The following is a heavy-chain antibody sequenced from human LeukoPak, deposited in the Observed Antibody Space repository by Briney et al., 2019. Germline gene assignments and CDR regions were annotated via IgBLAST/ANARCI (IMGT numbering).Heavy chain of an antibody. D-gene: IGHD3-22*01. CDR2: ISGSGGST. J-gene: IGHJ4*02. CDR1: GFTFSSYA. CDR3: AKDFYDSSGLSDY. V-gene: IGHV3-23*01. Sequence: GGSLRLSCAASGFTFSSYAMSWVRQAPGKGLEWVSAISGSGGSTYYADSVKGRFTISRDNSKSTLYLQMNSLRAEDTAVYYCAKDFYDSSGLSDYWGQRTLVTVSS.